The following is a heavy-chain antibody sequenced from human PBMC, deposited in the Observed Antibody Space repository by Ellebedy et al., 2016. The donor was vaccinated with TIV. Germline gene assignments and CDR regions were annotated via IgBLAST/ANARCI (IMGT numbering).Heavy chain of an antibody. V-gene: IGHV1-2*04. Sequence: ASVKVSCKASGFTFTGYYIHWVRQAPGQGLEWMGWTSPNNGGTNYAQKFQGWVTMTSDTSISTAYIELSRLSSDDTAVYYCARVWKWLTMNDAFDVWGQGTMVTVSS. CDR2: TSPNNGGT. CDR1: GFTFTGYY. D-gene: IGHD5-24*01. CDR3: ARVWKWLTMNDAFDV. J-gene: IGHJ3*01.